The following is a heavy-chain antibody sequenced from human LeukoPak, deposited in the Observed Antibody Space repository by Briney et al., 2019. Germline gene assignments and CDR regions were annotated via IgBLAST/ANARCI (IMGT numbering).Heavy chain of an antibody. CDR2: ISAYNGNT. J-gene: IGHJ4*02. V-gene: IGHV1-18*01. Sequence: GASVKVSFKASGYTFTSYGISWVRQAPGRGLEGMGWISAYNGNTNYAQKLQGRVTMTTDTSTSTAYMELRSLRSDDTAVYYCAREMYYYPAFDIWGQGTLVTVSS. D-gene: IGHD3-10*01. CDR1: GYTFTSYG. CDR3: AREMYYYPAFDI.